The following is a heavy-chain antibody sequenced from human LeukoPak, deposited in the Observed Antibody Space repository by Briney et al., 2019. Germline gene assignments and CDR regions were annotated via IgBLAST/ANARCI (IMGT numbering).Heavy chain of an antibody. J-gene: IGHJ6*03. Sequence: GGSLRLSCAASGFTFSSYAMHWVRQAPGKGLEWVSSITSSSSYKYYADSVGGRFTISRDNAKNSLYLQMNSLRPEDTAVYYCARDPYSGNYGAYYYYYMDVWGKGTTVTISS. CDR2: ITSSSSYK. D-gene: IGHD1-26*01. CDR1: GFTFSSYA. V-gene: IGHV3-21*01. CDR3: ARDPYSGNYGAYYYYYMDV.